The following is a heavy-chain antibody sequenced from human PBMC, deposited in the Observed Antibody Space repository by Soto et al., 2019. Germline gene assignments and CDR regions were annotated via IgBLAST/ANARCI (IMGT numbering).Heavy chain of an antibody. J-gene: IGHJ4*02. CDR3: ARGDSMVSSVLDY. Sequence: PSETLSLPSTVPGGPFTAGGYYWSSIRQEPGKGLKGTWYNYYQGHPSYDPSLTSRITTTADTSKTHYSLTLSAVNAADTAVYSCARGDSMVSSVLDYWVQGMLVTVSS. CDR1: GGPFTAGGYY. D-gene: IGHD3-10*01. V-gene: IGHV4-31*03. CDR2: NYYQGHP.